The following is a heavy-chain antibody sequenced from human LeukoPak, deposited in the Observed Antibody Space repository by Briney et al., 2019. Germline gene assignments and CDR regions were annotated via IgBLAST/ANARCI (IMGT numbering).Heavy chain of an antibody. CDR2: INPNSGGT. J-gene: IGHJ5*02. Sequence: ASVKVSCKASGYSFTSHYMHWVRQAPGQGLEWMGWINPNSGGTNYAQKFQGRVTMTRDTSISTAYMELSRLRSDDTAVYYCARAGGSSSRSWFDPWGQGTLVTVSS. CDR3: ARAGGSSSRSWFDP. V-gene: IGHV1-2*02. CDR1: GYSFTSHY. D-gene: IGHD6-6*01.